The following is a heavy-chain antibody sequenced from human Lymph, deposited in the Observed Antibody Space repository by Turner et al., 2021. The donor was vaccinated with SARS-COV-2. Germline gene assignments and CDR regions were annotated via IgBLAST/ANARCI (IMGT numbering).Heavy chain of an antibody. V-gene: IGHV3-33*01. CDR3: ARVRSPFGVFDY. D-gene: IGHD3-10*01. Sequence: VQLVESGGGVVQPGRSLRLSCAASGFTFSSYGMHWVRQAPGKVLEWVAIIWYDGSNKYYADSLKGRFTISRDNSKNTLYLQMNSLRVEDTAVYYCARVRSPFGVFDYWGQGTLVTVSS. J-gene: IGHJ4*02. CDR1: GFTFSSYG. CDR2: IWYDGSNK.